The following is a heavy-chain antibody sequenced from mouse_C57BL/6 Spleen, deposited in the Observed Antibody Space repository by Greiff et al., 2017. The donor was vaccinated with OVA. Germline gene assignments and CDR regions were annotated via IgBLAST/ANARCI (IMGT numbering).Heavy chain of an antibody. Sequence: EVQLQESGPELVKPGASVKISCKASGYSFTGYYMNWVKQSPEKSLEWIGEINPSTGGTTYNQKFKAKATLTVDKSSSTAYMQLKSLTSEDSAVYYCARGGIYYYGSSRYFDVWGTGTTVTVSS. CDR1: GYSFTGYY. V-gene: IGHV1-42*01. J-gene: IGHJ1*03. D-gene: IGHD1-1*01. CDR3: ARGGIYYYGSSRYFDV. CDR2: INPSTGGT.